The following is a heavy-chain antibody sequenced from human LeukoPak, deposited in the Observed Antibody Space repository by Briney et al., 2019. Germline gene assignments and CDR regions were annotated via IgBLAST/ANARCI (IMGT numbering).Heavy chain of an antibody. Sequence: SQTLSLTCTVSGGSISSGGYYWSWIRQHPGKGLEWIGYIYYSGSTYYNPSLKSRVTTSVDTSKNQFSLKLSSVTAADTAVYYCARASYYYDSSGYYYFDYWGQGTLVTVSS. D-gene: IGHD3-22*01. CDR3: ARASYYYDSSGYYYFDY. V-gene: IGHV4-31*03. CDR2: IYYSGST. CDR1: GGSISSGGYY. J-gene: IGHJ4*02.